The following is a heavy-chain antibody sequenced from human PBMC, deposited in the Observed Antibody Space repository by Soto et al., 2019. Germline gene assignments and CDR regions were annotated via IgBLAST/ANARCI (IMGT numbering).Heavy chain of an antibody. CDR1: GYTFTYRH. V-gene: IGHV1-45*02. J-gene: IGHJ3*02. Sequence: QMQLVQSGAEVKKTGSSVKISCRASGYTFTYRHLHWLRQAPGQALEWMGWITPFNGNTNYAQKFHGSVVLNKDASMSTVYLELRRLRSEDTAMYYCANLASGSDSFDIWGQGTMGTVSS. CDR3: ANLASGSDSFDI. D-gene: IGHD3-10*01. CDR2: ITPFNGNT.